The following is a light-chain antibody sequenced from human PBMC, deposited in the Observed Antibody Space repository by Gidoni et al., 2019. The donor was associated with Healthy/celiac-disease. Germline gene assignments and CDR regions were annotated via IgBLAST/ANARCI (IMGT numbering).Light chain of an antibody. Sequence: DIQMTQSPSSLSASVGDRVTITCQASQDISNYLNWYQQKPGKAPKLLIYVSSNLETGVPSRFSGRGSGTDFNFTISSLQPEDIATYYCQQYDNLPLTFGGGTKVEIK. CDR3: QQYDNLPLT. CDR1: QDISNY. V-gene: IGKV1-33*01. CDR2: VSS. J-gene: IGKJ4*01.